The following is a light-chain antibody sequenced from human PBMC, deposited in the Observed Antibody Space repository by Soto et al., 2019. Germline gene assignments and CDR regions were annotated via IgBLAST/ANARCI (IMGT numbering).Light chain of an antibody. J-gene: IGKJ1*01. CDR3: QQYHIYSWT. CDR2: DAS. CDR1: QSINNR. V-gene: IGKV1-5*01. Sequence: IQMTQSPSTLSASIGDRVTITCRASQSINNRLAWYQQMPGKAPNLLIYDASSLESGVPSRFSGSGSGTEFTLTTSSLQPDDFATYYCQQYHIYSWTFGQGTKVDIK.